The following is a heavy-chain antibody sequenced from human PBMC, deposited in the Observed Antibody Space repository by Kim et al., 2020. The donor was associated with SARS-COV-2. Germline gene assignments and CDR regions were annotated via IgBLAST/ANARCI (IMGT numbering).Heavy chain of an antibody. CDR1: GFTFSSYS. J-gene: IGHJ1*01. Sequence: GGSLRLSCAASGFTFSSYSMNWVRQAPGKGLEWVSSISSSSSYIYYADSVKGRFTISRDNAKNSLYLQMNSLRAEDTAVYYCARDRGVVVAARYFQHWGQGTLVTVSS. CDR2: ISSSSSYI. CDR3: ARDRGVVVAARYFQH. V-gene: IGHV3-21*01. D-gene: IGHD2-15*01.